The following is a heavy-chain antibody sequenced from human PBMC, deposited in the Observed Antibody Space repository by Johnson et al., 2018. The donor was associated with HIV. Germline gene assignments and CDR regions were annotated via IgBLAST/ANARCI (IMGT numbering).Heavy chain of an antibody. V-gene: IGHV3-66*01. Sequence: VQLVESGGGVVQPGGSLRLSCAASGFTVSSNYMTWVRQAPGKGLEWVSVIYGGGSTNYADSVKVRFTISRDNSKNALHLQMNSLTAEDTAVYYCARGAITMIRRVIAFDIWGQGTMVTVSS. CDR2: IYGGGST. D-gene: IGHD3-10*01. J-gene: IGHJ3*02. CDR1: GFTVSSNY. CDR3: ARGAITMIRRVIAFDI.